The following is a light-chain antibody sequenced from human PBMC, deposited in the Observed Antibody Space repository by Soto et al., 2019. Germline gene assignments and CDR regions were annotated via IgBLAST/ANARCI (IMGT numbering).Light chain of an antibody. V-gene: IGLV1-44*01. J-gene: IGLJ1*01. CDR1: TSNIGSKT. Sequence: QSVLTQPPSASGTPGQSVTISCSGSTSNIGSKTVSWYQQVPGAAPKLLIYSTNQWPSGVPDRFSGSKSGTSASLTISGLQSEDEADYYCQSYDSSLSGYVFGTGTKVTVL. CDR2: STN. CDR3: QSYDSSLSGYV.